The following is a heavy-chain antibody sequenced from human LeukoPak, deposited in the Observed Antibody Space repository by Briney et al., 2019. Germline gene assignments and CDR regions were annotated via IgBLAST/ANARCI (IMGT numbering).Heavy chain of an antibody. Sequence: SQTLSLMCTVSGGSINNGDNYWSWIRQPPGKGLEWIGFIYYRGTAHYDPSLKSRVSISTDTSKNQFSLTLSSVTDADTAVYDCARIQGNGYYGWDYFDYWGQGTLVTVSS. CDR1: GGSINNGDNY. CDR3: ARIQGNGYYGWDYFDY. CDR2: IYYRGTA. J-gene: IGHJ4*02. V-gene: IGHV4-30-4*01. D-gene: IGHD6-25*01.